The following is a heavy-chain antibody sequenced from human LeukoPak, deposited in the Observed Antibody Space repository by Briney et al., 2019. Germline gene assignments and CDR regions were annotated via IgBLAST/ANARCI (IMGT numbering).Heavy chain of an antibody. CDR3: ARDRGGRSSGFLDY. CDR1: GGSISSSSYY. D-gene: IGHD6-19*01. J-gene: IGHJ4*02. V-gene: IGHV4-61*01. Sequence: SETLSLTCTVSGGSISSSSYYWSWIRQPPGKGLEWIGYIYYSGSTNYNPSLKSRVTISVDTSKNQFSLKLSSVTAADTAVYYCARDRGGRSSGFLDYWGQGTLVTVSS. CDR2: IYYSGST.